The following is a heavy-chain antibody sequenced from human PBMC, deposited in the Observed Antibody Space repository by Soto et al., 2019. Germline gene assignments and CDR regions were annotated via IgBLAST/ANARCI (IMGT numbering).Heavy chain of an antibody. CDR2: ILVGGST. V-gene: IGHV3-23*01. J-gene: IGHJ4*02. Sequence: GGSLRLSCAVSGFICSSYDMSWVRQAPGKGLEWVSTILVGGSTHYEDAVKGRFTISRDNARSSLYLQMNSLRAEDTALYFCSRENWFQDYWGPGTLVTVSS. CDR1: GFICSSYD. D-gene: IGHD3-9*01. CDR3: SRENWFQDY.